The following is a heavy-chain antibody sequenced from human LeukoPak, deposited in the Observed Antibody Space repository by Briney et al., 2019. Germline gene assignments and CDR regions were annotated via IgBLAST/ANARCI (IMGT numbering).Heavy chain of an antibody. CDR1: GGSISSGGYY. D-gene: IGHD4-23*01. V-gene: IGHV4-31*03. CDR3: AREPVVTPNAFDI. CDR2: IYYSGST. J-gene: IGHJ3*02. Sequence: SETLSLTCTVSGGSISSGGYYWSWIRQHPGKGLEWIGYIYYSGSTYYNPSLKSRVTISVDTSKNQFSLKPSSVTAADTAVYYCAREPVVTPNAFDIWGQGTMVTVSS.